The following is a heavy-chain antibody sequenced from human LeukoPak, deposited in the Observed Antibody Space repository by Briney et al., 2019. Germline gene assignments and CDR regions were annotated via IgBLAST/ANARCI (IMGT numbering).Heavy chain of an antibody. J-gene: IGHJ4*02. CDR1: AGSIRSFH. D-gene: IGHD5-12*01. CDR3: ATQAGGYASGSFDY. Sequence: SETLSLTCTVSAGSIRSFHGNWVRQPLGKGLEWIGYSHYTGRTDYNPSLKSRVTISVDTSKNQFSLKLTSVTAADAAIYYCATQAGGYASGSFDYSGQGTLVTVSS. CDR2: SHYTGRT. V-gene: IGHV4-59*08.